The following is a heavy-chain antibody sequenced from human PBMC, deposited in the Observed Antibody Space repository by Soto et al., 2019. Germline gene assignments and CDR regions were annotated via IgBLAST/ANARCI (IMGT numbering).Heavy chain of an antibody. CDR2: IIPIFGTA. J-gene: IGHJ4*02. CDR3: ARVPYYDIPPHFDY. V-gene: IGHV1-69*13. Sequence: ASVKVSCKASGGTFSSYAISWVRQAPGQGLEWMGGIIPIFGTANYAQKFQGRVTITADESTSTAYMELSSLRSEDTAVYYCARVPYYDIPPHFDYWGQGTLVTVSS. CDR1: GGTFSSYA. D-gene: IGHD3-9*01.